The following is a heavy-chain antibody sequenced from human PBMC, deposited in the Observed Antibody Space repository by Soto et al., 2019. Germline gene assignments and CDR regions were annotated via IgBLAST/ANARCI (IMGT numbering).Heavy chain of an antibody. V-gene: IGHV3-23*01. CDR1: GFTFSSYG. Sequence: EVQLLESGGGLVQPGGSLRLSCAASGFTFSSYGMTWVRQAPGKGLEWVSFSSATGAGTYYADSVKGRFTISRDNSKNTMSLQLTSLRADATAVYYCAKDRRAGGNYGFYSDFWGQGALVIVSS. CDR2: SSATGAGT. CDR3: AKDRRAGGNYGFYSDF. D-gene: IGHD1-7*01. J-gene: IGHJ4*02.